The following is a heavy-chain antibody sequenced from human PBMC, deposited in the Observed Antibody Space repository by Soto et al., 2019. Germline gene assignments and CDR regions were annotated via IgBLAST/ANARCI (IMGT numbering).Heavy chain of an antibody. CDR3: AKGPYDILTGHDY. CDR1: GFTFSSYA. V-gene: IGHV3-23*03. D-gene: IGHD3-9*01. J-gene: IGHJ4*02. CDR2: IYSGGST. Sequence: GSLRLSCAASGFTFSSYAMSWVRQAPGKGLEWVSVIYSGGSTYYADSVKGRFTISRDNSKNTLYLQMNSLRAEDTAVYYCAKGPYDILTGHDYWGQGT.